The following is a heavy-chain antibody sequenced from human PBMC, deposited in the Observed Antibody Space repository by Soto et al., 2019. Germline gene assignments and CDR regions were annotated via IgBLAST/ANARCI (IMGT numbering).Heavy chain of an antibody. D-gene: IGHD5-12*01. CDR2: ISAYNGDT. V-gene: IGHV1-18*04. J-gene: IGHJ4*02. CDR3: SRTPYSGYVIDS. CDR1: GYTFTSYG. Sequence: ASVKVSCKASGYTFTSYGISWVRQAPGQGLEWMGWISAYNGDTNYAQKLQGRVTMTTDTSTSTAYMELRSLRSDDTAVYYCSRTPYSGYVIDSWGQGTLVTVSS.